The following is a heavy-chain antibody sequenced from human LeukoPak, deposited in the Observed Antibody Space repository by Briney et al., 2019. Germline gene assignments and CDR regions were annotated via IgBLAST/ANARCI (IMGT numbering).Heavy chain of an antibody. V-gene: IGHV4-39*07. J-gene: IGHJ4*02. CDR3: ARAALRTPLTYFDY. D-gene: IGHD5-12*01. Sequence: SETLSLTCTVSGGSISTSNYYRGWIRQPPGKGLEWIGNIFYSGSTYYNPSLKSRVTISVHTSKNQFSLKLSSVTAADTAVYYCARAALRTPLTYFDYWGQGTLVTVSS. CDR1: GGSISTSNYY. CDR2: IFYSGST.